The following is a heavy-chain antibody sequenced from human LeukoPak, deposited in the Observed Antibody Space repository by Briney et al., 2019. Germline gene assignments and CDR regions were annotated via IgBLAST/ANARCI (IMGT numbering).Heavy chain of an antibody. J-gene: IGHJ3*02. D-gene: IGHD6-6*01. CDR3: ARDLISSWAFDI. Sequence: ASVKVSCKASGYTFTSYYMHWVRQAPGQGLEWMGIINPSGGSTSYAQKFQGRVTITADEPTSTAYMELSSLRSEDTAVYYCARDLISSWAFDIWGQGTMVTVSS. V-gene: IGHV1-46*01. CDR1: GYTFTSYY. CDR2: INPSGGST.